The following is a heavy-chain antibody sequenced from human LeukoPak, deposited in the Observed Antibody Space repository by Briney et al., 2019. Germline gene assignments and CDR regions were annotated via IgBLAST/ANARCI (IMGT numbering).Heavy chain of an antibody. CDR3: ARHTGSGWYYSFDY. CDR2: IYYSGCT. J-gene: IGHJ4*02. Sequence: PSETLSLTCTVSGGSISSSSYYWGWIRQPPVKGLEWIGSIYYSGCTYYNPSLRSRVTISVDTSKNQFSLKLSSVTAADTAVYYCARHTGSGWYYSFDYWGQGTLVTVSS. D-gene: IGHD6-19*01. V-gene: IGHV4-39*07. CDR1: GGSISSSSYY.